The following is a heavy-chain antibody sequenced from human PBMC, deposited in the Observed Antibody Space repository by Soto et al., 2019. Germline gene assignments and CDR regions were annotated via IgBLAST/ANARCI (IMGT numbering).Heavy chain of an antibody. CDR1: GGSISSGGYY. CDR3: ASQATGWYPDY. Sequence: QVELQESGPGLVKPSQTLSLTCTVSGGSISSGGYYWSWVRQHPGKGLEWIGYIYDSGSTYYNPSLRSRVTISIGTSKNQFSLKLTSVTAADTAVYYCASQATGWYPDYWGQGTLVTVSS. J-gene: IGHJ4*02. CDR2: IYDSGST. D-gene: IGHD6-19*01. V-gene: IGHV4-31*03.